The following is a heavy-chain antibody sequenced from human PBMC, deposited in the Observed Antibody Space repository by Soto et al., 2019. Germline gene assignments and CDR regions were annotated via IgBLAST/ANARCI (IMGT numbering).Heavy chain of an antibody. V-gene: IGHV3-48*01. D-gene: IGHD3-9*01. Sequence: EVQLVESGGGLVQPGGSLRLSCAASGFTFSAYSMNWVRPAAGKGLEWVSDISSSSSNTYYADSVKGRFTISRDNAKNALFLQMNLLRAEATALYCCGRWVGVESRYLDEWGQGTVVTFAS. CDR1: GFTFSAYS. CDR3: GRWVGVESRYLDE. CDR2: ISSSSSNT. J-gene: IGHJ4*02.